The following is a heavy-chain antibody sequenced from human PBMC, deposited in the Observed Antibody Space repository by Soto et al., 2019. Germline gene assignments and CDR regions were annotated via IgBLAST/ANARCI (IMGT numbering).Heavy chain of an antibody. Sequence: PGGSLRLSCAASGFTFSSYAMTCVRQAPGKGLEWVSGISGTGVLMYYADSVKGRFSVSRDNSKNTLYLQMNSLRAEDTAVYYCARVFSSGWNGAFDIWGQGTMVTVSS. CDR3: ARVFSSGWNGAFDI. J-gene: IGHJ3*02. V-gene: IGHV3-23*01. CDR2: ISGTGVLM. CDR1: GFTFSSYA. D-gene: IGHD6-19*01.